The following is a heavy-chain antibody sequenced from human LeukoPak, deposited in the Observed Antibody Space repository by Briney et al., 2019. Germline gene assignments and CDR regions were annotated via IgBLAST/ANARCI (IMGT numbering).Heavy chain of an antibody. CDR3: ARDTGYYFGSGNYLYYFDY. J-gene: IGHJ4*02. CDR2: MYTSGST. V-gene: IGHV4-4*07. Sequence: SETLSLTCTVFGGSISSYYWSWIRQPAGKGLEWIGRMYTSGSTNYNPSLKSRVTMSVDTSKNQFSLKLSSVTAADTAVYYCARDTGYYFGSGNYLYYFDYWGQGTLVTVSS. CDR1: GGSISSYY. D-gene: IGHD3-10*01.